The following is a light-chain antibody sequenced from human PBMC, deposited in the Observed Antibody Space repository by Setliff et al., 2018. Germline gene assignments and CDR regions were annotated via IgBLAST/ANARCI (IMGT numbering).Light chain of an antibody. CDR3: SSYTSSSTRV. V-gene: IGLV2-14*01. Sequence: QSALTQPASVSGSPGQSITISCTGTSSDVGYYNYVSWYQQHPGKAPKLAIYEVSNRPSGVSNRFSGSKSGNTASLTISGLQAEDEADYYCSSYTSSSTRVFGTGTKVTVL. J-gene: IGLJ1*01. CDR1: SSDVGYYNY. CDR2: EVS.